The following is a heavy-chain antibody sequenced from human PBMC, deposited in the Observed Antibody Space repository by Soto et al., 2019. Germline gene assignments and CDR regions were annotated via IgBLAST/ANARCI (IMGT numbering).Heavy chain of an antibody. CDR1: GFTFSSYA. CDR3: AKFFVETGGSSGWPWTFHY. Sequence: EVQLLESGGGLVQPGRSLRLSCAASGFTFSSYAMSWVRQAPGKGLEWVSAISGSGGTTYYAASVKGRFTISRDNSKKTLFMQMNSLRADDTAVYYCAKFFVETGGSSGWPWTFHYWGQGTLVTVSS. D-gene: IGHD6-25*01. CDR2: ISGSGGTT. V-gene: IGHV3-23*01. J-gene: IGHJ4*02.